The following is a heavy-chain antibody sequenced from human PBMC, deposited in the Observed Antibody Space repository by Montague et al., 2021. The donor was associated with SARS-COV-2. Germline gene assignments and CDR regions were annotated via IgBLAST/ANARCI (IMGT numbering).Heavy chain of an antibody. CDR3: ARATSVRGAVNWFDP. CDR1: GGSISSHY. Sequence: SESLSLICAVSGGSISSHYWSFIRQPPGKGLEWIAYINYSGGTNYNPSLKSRVTISVDTSKNHFSLKLRSVTPADTAVYFCARATSVRGAVNWFDPWGQGTLVTVSS. V-gene: IGHV4-59*11. D-gene: IGHD3-10*01. J-gene: IGHJ5*02. CDR2: INYSGGT.